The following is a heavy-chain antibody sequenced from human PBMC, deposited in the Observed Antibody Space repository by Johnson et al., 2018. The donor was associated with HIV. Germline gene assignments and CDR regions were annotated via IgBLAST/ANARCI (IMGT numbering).Heavy chain of an antibody. D-gene: IGHD3-9*01. V-gene: IGHV3-66*01. Sequence: MQLVESGRGLVQSGGSLRLSCGASGFTVSSNYMNWVRQAPGKGLEWVSVIYSGGSTYYADSVKGRFTISRDNSKKTLYLQMNSLRAEDTAVYYCAKGLRYFDWLGANDACDIWGQGTMVTVSS. CDR3: AKGLRYFDWLGANDACDI. CDR2: IYSGGST. J-gene: IGHJ3*02. CDR1: GFTVSSNY.